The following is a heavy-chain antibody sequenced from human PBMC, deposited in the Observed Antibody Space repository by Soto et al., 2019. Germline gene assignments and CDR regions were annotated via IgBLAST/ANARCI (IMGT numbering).Heavy chain of an antibody. D-gene: IGHD2-8*01. CDR2: IIPMYGRR. CDR1: GGTFSDYA. J-gene: IGHJ6*02. CDR3: ARDAPLLNGMDV. Sequence: QVLLVQSGAEVRKPGSSVKVSCKPSGGTFSDYAFSWVRQAPGQGLEWMGNIIPMYGRRNYAQKYQGRVTISADESTTTVYVEMRGLSFEDTAVYFCARDAPLLNGMDVWGQGTTVTVSS. V-gene: IGHV1-69*18.